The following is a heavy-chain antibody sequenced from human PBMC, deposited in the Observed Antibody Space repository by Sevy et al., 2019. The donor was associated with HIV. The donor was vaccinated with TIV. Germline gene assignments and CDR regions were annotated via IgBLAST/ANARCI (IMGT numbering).Heavy chain of an antibody. CDR2: IIPIFGTA. D-gene: IGHD1-1*01. V-gene: IGHV1-69*06. J-gene: IGHJ6*03. CDR1: GGTFSSYA. CDR3: ARNEMEPYYYYYYMDV. Sequence: ASVKVSCKASGGTFSSYAISWVRQAPGQGLEWMGGIIPIFGTANYAQKFQGRVTITADKSTSTAYMELSSLGSEDTAVYYCARNEMEPYYYYYYMDVWGKGTTVTVSS.